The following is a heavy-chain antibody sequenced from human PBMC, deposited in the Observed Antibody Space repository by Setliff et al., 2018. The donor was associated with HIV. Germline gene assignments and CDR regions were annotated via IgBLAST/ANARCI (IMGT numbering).Heavy chain of an antibody. D-gene: IGHD6-6*01. CDR2: IHNGRDL. V-gene: IGHV4-39*02. J-gene: IGHJ6*03. CDR3: ARGGGTSSPIDYHYYIDV. CDR1: GGSITGGNYY. Sequence: SETLSLTCTVSGGSITGGNYYWGWIRQPPGKGLEWIGNIHNGRDLYSNPSLTSRLTISVDTSKNQVYLKLRSATAADTAVYYCARGGGTSSPIDYHYYIDVWGKGTTVTVSS.